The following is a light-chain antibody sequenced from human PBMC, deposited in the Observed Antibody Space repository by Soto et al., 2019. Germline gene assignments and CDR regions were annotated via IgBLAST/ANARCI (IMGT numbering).Light chain of an antibody. V-gene: IGKV3-11*01. CDR3: QHRTNWPRT. Sequence: EVVLTQSPVTLSLSPGERATLSCRASQSVGTFLAWYQQKPGQAPRLIIYDASNRATGIPARFSGTWSGTDFPLTISSVEPEDFALYFCQHRTNWPRTFGQGTKLDIK. CDR2: DAS. CDR1: QSVGTF. J-gene: IGKJ2*01.